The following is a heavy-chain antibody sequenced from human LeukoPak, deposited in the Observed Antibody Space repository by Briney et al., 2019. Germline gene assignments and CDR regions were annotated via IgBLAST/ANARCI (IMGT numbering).Heavy chain of an antibody. J-gene: IGHJ4*02. Sequence: PGGSLRLSCAASGFRFSSYAMSWVRQAPGKGLEGVSSISGSGDNTYYAESVKGRFTISRDNSKNTLFLQMNSLRAEDTAVFYCAKRSGYTTGWFFDFWGQGTLVTVSS. CDR3: AKRSGYTTGWFFDF. CDR1: GFRFSSYA. V-gene: IGHV3-23*01. D-gene: IGHD6-19*01. CDR2: ISGSGDNT.